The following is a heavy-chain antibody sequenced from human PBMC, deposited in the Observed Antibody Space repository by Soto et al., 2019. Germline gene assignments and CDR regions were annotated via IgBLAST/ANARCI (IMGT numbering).Heavy chain of an antibody. CDR1: GFNISSYG. D-gene: IGHD6-6*01. J-gene: IGHJ6*02. CDR3: AKDGQFTSSAYYYGMDV. V-gene: IGHV3-30*18. CDR2: ISSDGTKK. Sequence: GGSLRLSCAASGFNISSYGMHWVRQAPGKGLEWVAVISSDGTKKYYADSVKGRFTLSRDNSKNTLYLQMNSLRPEDTAVYYCAKDGQFTSSAYYYGMDVWGQGTTVTVSS.